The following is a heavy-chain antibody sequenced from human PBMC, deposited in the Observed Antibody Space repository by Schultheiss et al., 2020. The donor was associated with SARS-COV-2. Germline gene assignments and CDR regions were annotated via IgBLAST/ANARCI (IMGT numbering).Heavy chain of an antibody. D-gene: IGHD2-2*01. CDR3: ARGLRGVVGVPAARIPLDY. CDR1: GFTFSSYA. CDR2: ISYDGSNK. J-gene: IGHJ4*02. V-gene: IGHV3-30*04. Sequence: GESLKISCAASGFTFSSYAMHWVRQAPGKGLEWVAVISYDGSNKYYADSVKGRFTISRDNSKNTLYLQMNSLRAEDTAVYYCARGLRGVVGVPAARIPLDYWGQGTLVTVSS.